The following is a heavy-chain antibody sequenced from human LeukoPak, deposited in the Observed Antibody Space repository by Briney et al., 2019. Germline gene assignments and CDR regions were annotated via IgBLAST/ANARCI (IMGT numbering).Heavy chain of an antibody. CDR2: ICYIGST. V-gene: IGHV4-59*01. Sequence: PSETLSLTCTVSGGSISSYYWSWVRQPPGKGLEWIGYICYIGSTNYNPSLKSRVTISVDTSKNQFSLKLSSVSVGYSALSSGARDEAYHKYFQHWGQGNLVTVSS. J-gene: IGHJ1*01. CDR1: GGSISSYY. D-gene: IGHD2-2*01. CDR3: ARDEAYHKYFQH.